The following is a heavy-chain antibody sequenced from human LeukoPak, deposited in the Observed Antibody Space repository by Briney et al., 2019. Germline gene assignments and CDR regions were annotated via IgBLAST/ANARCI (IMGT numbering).Heavy chain of an antibody. CDR1: GGSISRYY. Sequence: PSETLSLTCTVSGGSISRYYWSWIRQPAGKGLEWIWRIYTSGGTTYNPSLKSRVTMSVDTSKNQFSLKLSSVTAADTAVYYCAREWDIVVVPAAVHNWFDPWGQGTLVTVSS. D-gene: IGHD2-2*01. CDR2: IYTSGGT. CDR3: AREWDIVVVPAAVHNWFDP. V-gene: IGHV4-4*07. J-gene: IGHJ5*02.